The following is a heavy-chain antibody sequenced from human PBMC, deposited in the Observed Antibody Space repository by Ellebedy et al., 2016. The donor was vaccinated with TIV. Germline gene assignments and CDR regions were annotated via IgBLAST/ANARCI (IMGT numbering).Heavy chain of an antibody. D-gene: IGHD3-10*01. J-gene: IGHJ5*02. Sequence: PGGSLRLSCAASGFTLSSYWMNWVRQAPGKGLEWVANIKPDSSERNHADSVKGRFTISRDNAKNSLYLQMNKLRAEDTAVYYCVRDKYTMNRFDPWGQGTLVTVSS. CDR2: IKPDSSER. V-gene: IGHV3-7*01. CDR3: VRDKYTMNRFDP. CDR1: GFTLSSYW.